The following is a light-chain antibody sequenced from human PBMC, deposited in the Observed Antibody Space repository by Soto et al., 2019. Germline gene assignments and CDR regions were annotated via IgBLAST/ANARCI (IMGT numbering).Light chain of an antibody. J-gene: IGKJ1*01. CDR3: LQYHYWPWT. Sequence: EMLMTQSPASLSVSPGEKVSLSCWARQSVTNKLAWYQQRPGQPPRLLLYDASTRATGVPATFSGSGSGTDFTLTISSLQSEDLGFYYCLQYHYWPWTFGQGTKVDIK. CDR1: QSVTNK. V-gene: IGKV3-15*01. CDR2: DAS.